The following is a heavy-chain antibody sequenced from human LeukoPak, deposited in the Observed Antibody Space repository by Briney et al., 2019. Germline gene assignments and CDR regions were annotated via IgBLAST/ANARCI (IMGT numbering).Heavy chain of an antibody. V-gene: IGHV3-21*01. CDR1: GFTFSSSN. CDR3: ATERNYGDYNAYGMDV. D-gene: IGHD4-17*01. J-gene: IGHJ6*02. CDR2: ISSSSSYI. Sequence: GGSLRLSCVVSGFTFSSSNMTWVRQAPGRGLEWVSSISSSSSYIYYADSVKGRFTISRDNAKNSLSLQMNSLRAEDTAVYYCATERNYGDYNAYGMDVWGQGTTVTVSS.